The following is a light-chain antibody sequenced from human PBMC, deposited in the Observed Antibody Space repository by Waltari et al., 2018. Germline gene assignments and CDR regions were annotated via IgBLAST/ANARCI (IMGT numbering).Light chain of an antibody. Sequence: SSVVTPPPSVSVAPGETATITCGGDNIGTYSVHRYQQKAGQAPVLVIFYDRDRPSGIPDRFSGSNSGNTATLTSSRVEAGDEARYYCHVWHPHVDPGVFGTGTEVTVL. CDR1: NIGTYS. CDR2: YDR. CDR3: HVWHPHVDPGV. V-gene: IGLV3-21*04. J-gene: IGLJ1*01.